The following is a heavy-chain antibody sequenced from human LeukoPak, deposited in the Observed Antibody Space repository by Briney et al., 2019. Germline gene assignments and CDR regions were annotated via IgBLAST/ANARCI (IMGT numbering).Heavy chain of an antibody. V-gene: IGHV1-18*01. CDR2: ISAYNGNT. J-gene: IGHJ4*02. CDR3: ARDLGSSGY. CDR1: GYTFTSYG. D-gene: IGHD3-22*01. Sequence: ASVKVSCKASGYTFTSYGISWVRQAPGQGLEWMGWISAYNGNTNYAQKLQGRVTITADKSTSTAYMELSSLRSEDTAVYYCARDLGSSGYWGQGTLVTVSS.